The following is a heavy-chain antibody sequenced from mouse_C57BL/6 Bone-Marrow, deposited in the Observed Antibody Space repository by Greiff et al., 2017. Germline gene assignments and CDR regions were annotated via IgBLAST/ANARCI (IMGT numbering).Heavy chain of an antibody. Sequence: QVQLQQPGAELVMPGASVKLSCKASGYTFTSYWMHWVKQRPGQGLEWMGEIDPSDSYTNYNQKFKGKSTLTVYKSSSTAYMQLSSLTSEDSAVYLCARWCYGSSYPFAYWGQGTLVTVSA. CDR2: IDPSDSYT. J-gene: IGHJ3*01. CDR3: ARWCYGSSYPFAY. CDR1: GYTFTSYW. D-gene: IGHD1-1*01. V-gene: IGHV1-69*01.